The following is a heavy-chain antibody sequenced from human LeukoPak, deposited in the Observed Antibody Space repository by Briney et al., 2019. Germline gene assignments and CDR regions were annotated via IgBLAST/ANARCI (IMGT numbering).Heavy chain of an antibody. CDR3: ARIHDSTHGLLDD. CDR1: GGTFSGYS. CDR2: ISLMFGTT. V-gene: IGHV1-69*15. Sequence: SVKVSCKASGGTFSGYSISWVRQAPGQGIEWMGRISLMFGTTNYALKFQGRVTITADDSTGSAYMELTSQRSEDTAVYYCARIHDSTHGLLDDWGQGTLVTVSS. D-gene: IGHD2-15*01. J-gene: IGHJ4*02.